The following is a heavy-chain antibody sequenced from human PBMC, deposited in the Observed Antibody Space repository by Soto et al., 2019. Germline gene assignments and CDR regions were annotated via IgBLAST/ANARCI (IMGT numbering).Heavy chain of an antibody. D-gene: IGHD1-1*01. CDR2: INSDGSGT. J-gene: IGHJ4*02. Sequence: GGSLRLSCAASGFTFTTHWMHWVRQAPGKGLVWVSRINSDGSGTNYADSVKGRFTISRDNAKNTLFLQMNNLRAEDTAVYYCARAAGDTTGIRYFFDYWGQGTLVTVSS. CDR3: ARAAGDTTGIRYFFDY. CDR1: GFTFTTHW. V-gene: IGHV3-74*01.